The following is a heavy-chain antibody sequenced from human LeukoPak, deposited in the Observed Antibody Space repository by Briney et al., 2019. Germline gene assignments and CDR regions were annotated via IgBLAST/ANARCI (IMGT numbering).Heavy chain of an antibody. J-gene: IGHJ3*01. D-gene: IGHD1-26*01. CDR3: ARDVGATTSATFDL. V-gene: IGHV3-11*01. CDR1: GFTFSDYY. CDR2: ITSSGTST. Sequence: NPGGSLRLSCDASGFTFSDYYMTWIRQAPGKGLEWISYITSSGTSTYYPVSVRGRFTISRDNARNSVYLQMKYLRADDPAVYYCARDVGATTSATFDLWGQGTMVTVSS.